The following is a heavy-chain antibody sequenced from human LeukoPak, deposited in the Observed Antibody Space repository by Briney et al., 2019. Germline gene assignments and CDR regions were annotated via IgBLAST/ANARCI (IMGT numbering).Heavy chain of an antibody. D-gene: IGHD3-3*01. CDR2: ISSNGGST. J-gene: IGHJ3*02. CDR1: GFTFSSYA. V-gene: IGHV3-64*01. Sequence: PGGSLRLSCAASGFTFSSYAMSWVRQAPGKGLEYVSAISSNGGSTYYANSVKGRFTISRDNSKNTLYLQMGSLRAEDMAVYYCARPASGYSVSGAFDIWGQGTMVTVSS. CDR3: ARPASGYSVSGAFDI.